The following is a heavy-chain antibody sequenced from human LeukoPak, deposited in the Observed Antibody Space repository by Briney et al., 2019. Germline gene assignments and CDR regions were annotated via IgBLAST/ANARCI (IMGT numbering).Heavy chain of an antibody. V-gene: IGHV4-34*01. CDR3: ARVKAGVLRYFDWLLRDYYFDY. Sequence: SETLSLTCAVYGGSLSGYYWSWIRQPPGKGLEWIGEINHSGSTNYNPSLKSRVTITVDTSKNQFSLKLSSVTAADTAVYYCARVKAGVLRYFDWLLRDYYFDYWGQGTLVTVSS. CDR2: INHSGST. J-gene: IGHJ4*02. CDR1: GGSLSGYY. D-gene: IGHD3-9*01.